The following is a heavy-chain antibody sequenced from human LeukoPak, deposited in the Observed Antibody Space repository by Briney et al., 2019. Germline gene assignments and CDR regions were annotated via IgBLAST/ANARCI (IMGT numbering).Heavy chain of an antibody. Sequence: ASVKVSCKASGYTFTTHGINWVRQAPGQGLEWMGWISTHNGNTNYAQKVQGRVTMTTATSTSTAYMELRSLRSDDTAVYFCARALQLVVPSIVSPTYYYYGMDVWGQGTTVTVSS. CDR1: GYTFTTHG. CDR2: ISTHNGNT. J-gene: IGHJ6*02. D-gene: IGHD2-2*01. V-gene: IGHV1-18*01. CDR3: ARALQLVVPSIVSPTYYYYGMDV.